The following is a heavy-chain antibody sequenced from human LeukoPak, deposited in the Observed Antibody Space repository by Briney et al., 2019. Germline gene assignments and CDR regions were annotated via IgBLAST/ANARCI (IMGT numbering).Heavy chain of an antibody. CDR2: IKRDGSEQ. CDR1: GLTFSTYS. CDR3: ARDRGSSGWYFPFDY. J-gene: IGHJ4*02. V-gene: IGHV3-7*01. Sequence: GGSLRLSCAASGLTFSTYSMNWVRQAPGKGLEWVGNIKRDGSEQYYVDSVKGRFTISRDNAKNSLYLQIISLRAEDTAVYYCARDRGSSGWYFPFDYWGQGSLVTVSS. D-gene: IGHD6-19*01.